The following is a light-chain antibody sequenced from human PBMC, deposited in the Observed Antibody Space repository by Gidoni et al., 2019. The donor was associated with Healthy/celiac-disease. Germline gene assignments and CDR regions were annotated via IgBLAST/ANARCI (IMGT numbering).Light chain of an antibody. CDR1: QSVNSH. J-gene: IGKJ2*01. CDR3: QQYNNWPPYT. V-gene: IGKV3-15*01. CDR2: GAS. Sequence: EIVMTQSPATLSVSPGERATLSCRASQSVNSHLAWYQQKPGQAPRLLIYGASTRATGIPARFSGSGSGTEFTLTISSLQSEDFAVYYCQQYNNWPPYTFGQGTKLEIK.